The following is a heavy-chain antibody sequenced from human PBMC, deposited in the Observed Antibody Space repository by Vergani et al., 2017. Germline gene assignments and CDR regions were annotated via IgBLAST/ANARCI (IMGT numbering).Heavy chain of an antibody. J-gene: IGHJ3*01. CDR3: ARDGMSPAEIDPKNAFHV. Sequence: QVRLQESGPGLVKPSETLTLTCSVSGGSMSGYYWSWIRQPPGKELEWIGTIDRTGRTHLSPSRNSRLTISVDTTKNQFSLRLTSATAADTAVYFCARDGMSPAEIDPKNAFHVWGQGTRVSV. CDR1: GGSMSGYY. D-gene: IGHD1-14*01. V-gene: IGHV4-59*12. CDR2: IDRTGRT.